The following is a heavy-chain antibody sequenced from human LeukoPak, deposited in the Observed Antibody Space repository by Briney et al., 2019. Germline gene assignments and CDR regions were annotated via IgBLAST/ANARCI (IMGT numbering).Heavy chain of an antibody. CDR1: GDSVSNNIAT. CDR2: TYYRSRWGN. Sequence: SQTLSLTCAISGDSVSNNIATWNWVRQSPSRGLEWLGRTYYRSRWGNDYAISVKSRITINPDTSRNQFSLQLNSVTPEDTAVYYCARDSDDHYWALDFWGQGTPVTVSS. D-gene: IGHD2-8*02. V-gene: IGHV6-1*01. CDR3: ARDSDDHYWALDF. J-gene: IGHJ4*02.